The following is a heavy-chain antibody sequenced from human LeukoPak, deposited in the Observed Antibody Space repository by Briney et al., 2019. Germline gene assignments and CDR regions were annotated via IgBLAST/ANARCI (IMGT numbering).Heavy chain of an antibody. CDR1: GYTVTGYY. CDR2: INANSGGR. D-gene: IGHD3-22*01. Sequence: KVSCKASGYTVTGYYMHGVRQAPGQGLEWMGWINANSGGRGYTQKFQGRVTMTRDTSISTAYMELSRLRSDDTAVYYCARLLGFYYDSSGYPHPFDYWGQGTLVTVSS. J-gene: IGHJ4*02. CDR3: ARLLGFYYDSSGYPHPFDY. V-gene: IGHV1-2*02.